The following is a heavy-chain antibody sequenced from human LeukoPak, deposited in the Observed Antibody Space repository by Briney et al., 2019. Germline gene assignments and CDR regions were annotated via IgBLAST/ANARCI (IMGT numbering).Heavy chain of an antibody. Sequence: SETLSLTCAVYGGSFSGYYWSWIRQPPAKGLEWIGEINHSGSTKYNPPLKSRVTISVDTSKNQFSLKLSPVTAADTDVDYCARKKARGGNYYGSGSYYWFDPWGQGTLVTVSS. CDR2: INHSGST. V-gene: IGHV4-34*01. D-gene: IGHD3-10*01. CDR3: ARKKARGGNYYGSGSYYWFDP. CDR1: GGSFSGYY. J-gene: IGHJ5*02.